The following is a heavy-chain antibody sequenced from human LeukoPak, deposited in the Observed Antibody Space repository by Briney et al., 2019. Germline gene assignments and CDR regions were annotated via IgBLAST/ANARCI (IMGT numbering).Heavy chain of an antibody. CDR1: GYSISSGYF. D-gene: IGHD5-24*01. J-gene: IGHJ4*02. Sequence: PSGTLSLTCAVSGYSISSGYFWGWIRQPPGKGLEWIGSIYHSGTTYYNPSLKSRITISVDTSKNRFSLKLNSVTAADTALYYCACSRDLYCPLDYWGQGTLVTVSS. V-gene: IGHV4-38-2*01. CDR3: ACSRDLYCPLDY. CDR2: IYHSGTT.